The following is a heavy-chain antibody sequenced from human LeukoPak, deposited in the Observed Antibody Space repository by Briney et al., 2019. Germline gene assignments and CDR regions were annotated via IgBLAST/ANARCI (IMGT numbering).Heavy chain of an antibody. Sequence: SETLSLTCAVYGGSFSGYYWSWIRQPPGKGLEWIGEINHGGGTNYNPSLKSRVTISVDTSKNQFSLKLSSVTAADTAVYYCARRGAVALSYWGQGTLVTVSS. CDR3: ARRGAVALSY. V-gene: IGHV4-34*01. CDR2: INHGGGT. J-gene: IGHJ4*02. D-gene: IGHD6-19*01. CDR1: GGSFSGYY.